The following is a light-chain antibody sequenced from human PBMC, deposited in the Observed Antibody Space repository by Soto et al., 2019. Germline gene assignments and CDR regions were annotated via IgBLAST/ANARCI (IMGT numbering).Light chain of an antibody. CDR1: QSVSSSY. Sequence: EIVLTQSPGTLSLSPGERATLSCRASQSVSSSYLAWDQQKPGHAPRLLIYGASSMATGIPDRFSGSRSGTDLTLTISRVEPEDVAVYSCQQYGSSPYSFGQGTELEIK. V-gene: IGKV3-20*01. J-gene: IGKJ2*03. CDR2: GAS. CDR3: QQYGSSPYS.